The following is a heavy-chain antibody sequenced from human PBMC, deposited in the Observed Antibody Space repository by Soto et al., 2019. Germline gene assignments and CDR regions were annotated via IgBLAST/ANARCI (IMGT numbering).Heavy chain of an antibody. CDR1: GFTFSSYW. J-gene: IGHJ6*02. CDR2: IKQDGSEK. D-gene: IGHD2-2*01. Sequence: ESGGGLVQPGGSLRLSCAASGFTFSSYWMSWVRQAPGKGLEWVANIKQDGSEKYYVDSVKGRFTISRDNAKNSLYLQMNSLRAEDTAVYYCARVDCSSTSCSSYYYYGMDVWGQGTTVTVSS. V-gene: IGHV3-7*04. CDR3: ARVDCSSTSCSSYYYYGMDV.